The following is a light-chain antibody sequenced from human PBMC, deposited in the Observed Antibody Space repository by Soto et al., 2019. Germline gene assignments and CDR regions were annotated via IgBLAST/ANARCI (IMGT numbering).Light chain of an antibody. V-gene: IGKV1-6*01. Sequence: AIQMTQSPSSLSASVGDRVTITCRASQGIRNDLGWYQQKPGKAPKLLIYAASTLQSGVPSRFSGSGSGPDFTLTIGSLQPEDFATYYCLQDYDYPLTFGGGTKVEIK. CDR3: LQDYDYPLT. CDR1: QGIRND. J-gene: IGKJ4*01. CDR2: AAS.